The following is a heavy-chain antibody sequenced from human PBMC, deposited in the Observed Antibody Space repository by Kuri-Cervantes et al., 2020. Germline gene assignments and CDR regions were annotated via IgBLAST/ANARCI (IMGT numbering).Heavy chain of an antibody. J-gene: IGHJ6*02. Sequence: ASVKVSCKASGYTFTGYYMHWVRQAPGQGLEWMGWMNPNSGNTGYAQKFQGRVTMTRNTSIGTAYMELSSLRSEDTAVYYCARDSSGWENYYYYGMDVWGQGTTVTVSS. D-gene: IGHD6-19*01. CDR2: MNPNSGNT. V-gene: IGHV1-8*02. CDR3: ARDSSGWENYYYYGMDV. CDR1: GYTFTGYY.